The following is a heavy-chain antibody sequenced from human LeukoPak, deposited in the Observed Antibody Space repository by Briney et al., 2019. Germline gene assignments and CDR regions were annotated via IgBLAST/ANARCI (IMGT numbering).Heavy chain of an antibody. V-gene: IGHV1-8*02. CDR2: MNPNSGNT. Sequence: ASVKVSCKASGYTFTSYGINWVRQATGQGLEWMGGMNPNSGNTGYAQKFQGRVTMTRNTSISTAYMELSSLRSEDTAVYYCARGRGVRSIHRFDPWGQGTLVTVSS. CDR1: GYTFTSYG. D-gene: IGHD3-10*01. J-gene: IGHJ5*02. CDR3: ARGRGVRSIHRFDP.